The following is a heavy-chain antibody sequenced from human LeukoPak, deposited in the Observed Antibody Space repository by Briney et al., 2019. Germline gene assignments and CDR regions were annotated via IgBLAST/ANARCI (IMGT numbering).Heavy chain of an antibody. CDR3: ARDGVYCSSTSCYEAEY. D-gene: IGHD2-2*01. CDR2: IYHSGST. Sequence: SETLSLTCTVSGYSISSGYYWGWIRQPPGKGLEWIGSIYHSGSTYYNPSLKSRVTISVDTSKNQFSLKLSSVTAADTAVYYCARDGVYCSSTSCYEAEYWGQGTLVTVSS. J-gene: IGHJ4*02. V-gene: IGHV4-38-2*02. CDR1: GYSISSGYY.